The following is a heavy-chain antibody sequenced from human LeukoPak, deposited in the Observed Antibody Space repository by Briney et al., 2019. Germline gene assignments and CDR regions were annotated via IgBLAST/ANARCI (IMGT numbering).Heavy chain of an antibody. J-gene: IGHJ6*02. D-gene: IGHD3-3*01. Sequence: PGGSLRLSCAASGFTFSSYGMHWVRQAPGKGLEWVAVIWYDGSNKYYADSVKGRFTISRDNSKNTLYLQMNSLRAEDTAVYYCARDRAWMGRYDFWSGYNHYYYYGMDVWGQGTTVTVSS. CDR3: ARDRAWMGRYDFWSGYNHYYYYGMDV. CDR2: IWYDGSNK. V-gene: IGHV3-33*01. CDR1: GFTFSSYG.